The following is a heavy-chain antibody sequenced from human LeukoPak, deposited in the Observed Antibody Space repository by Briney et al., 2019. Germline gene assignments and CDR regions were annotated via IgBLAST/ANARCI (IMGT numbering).Heavy chain of an antibody. V-gene: IGHV3-23*01. CDR1: GFTFSRYV. D-gene: IGHD6-13*01. Sequence: GGSLRLSCAASGFTFSRYVMSWVRQAPGKGLEWVSGISAIGGSTYYADSVKGRFIVSRDNSKNTLFLQMNSLRAEDTAVYYCAKDYGSSSYYLDHWGQGTLATVSS. J-gene: IGHJ4*02. CDR3: AKDYGSSSYYLDH. CDR2: ISAIGGST.